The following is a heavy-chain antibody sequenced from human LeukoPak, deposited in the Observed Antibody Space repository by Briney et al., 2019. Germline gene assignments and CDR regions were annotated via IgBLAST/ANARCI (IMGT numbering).Heavy chain of an antibody. CDR2: INHSGST. Sequence: SETLSLTCAVYGGSFSGYYWSWIRQPPGKGLEWIGEINHSGSTNYNPSLKSRVTISVDTSKNQFSLKLSSVTAADTAVYYCARHGDVQLWLPYNWFDPWGQGTLVTVSS. V-gene: IGHV4-34*01. D-gene: IGHD5-18*01. J-gene: IGHJ5*02. CDR3: ARHGDVQLWLPYNWFDP. CDR1: GGSFSGYY.